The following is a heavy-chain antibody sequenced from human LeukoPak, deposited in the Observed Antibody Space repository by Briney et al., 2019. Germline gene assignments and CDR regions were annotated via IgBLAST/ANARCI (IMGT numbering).Heavy chain of an antibody. CDR3: AVEYSSSSSMIY. J-gene: IGHJ4*02. CDR2: INHSGST. CDR1: GGSFSGYC. V-gene: IGHV4-34*01. Sequence: PSETLSPTCAVYGGSFSGYCWSWIRQPPGKGLEWIGEINHSGSTNYNPSLKSRVTISVGTSKNQFSLKLSSVTAADTAVYYCAVEYSSSSSMIYWGQGTMVTVSS. D-gene: IGHD6-6*01.